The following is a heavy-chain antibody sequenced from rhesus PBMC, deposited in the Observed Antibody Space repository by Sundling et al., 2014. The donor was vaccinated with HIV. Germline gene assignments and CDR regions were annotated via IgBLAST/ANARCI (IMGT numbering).Heavy chain of an antibody. V-gene: IGHV3-134*01. J-gene: IGHJ4*01. Sequence: EVQLVESGGGLVEPGGSLRLSCAASGFTFDDYAMSWVRQAPGKGLEWVSRISWNSANVYYVDSVKGRFTVSRDNARNSLSLQMNSLKTEDTAVYYCTRREGLYYFVLLGPGSPGHRLL. D-gene: IGHD4-17*01. CDR3: TRREGLYYFVL. CDR2: ISWNSANV. CDR1: GFTFDDYA.